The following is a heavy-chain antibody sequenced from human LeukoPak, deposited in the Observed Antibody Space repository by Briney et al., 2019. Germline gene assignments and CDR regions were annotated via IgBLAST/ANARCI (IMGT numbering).Heavy chain of an antibody. CDR2: INTNTGNP. CDR3: ARDHILSIAARRVFGY. Sequence: ASVKVSCKASGYTFTSYAMNWVRQAPGQGLEWMGWINTNTGNPTYAQGFTGRFVFSLDTSVSTAYLQISSLKAEDTAVYYCARDHILSIAARRVFGYWGQGTLVTVSS. J-gene: IGHJ4*02. CDR1: GYTFTSYA. V-gene: IGHV7-4-1*02. D-gene: IGHD6-13*01.